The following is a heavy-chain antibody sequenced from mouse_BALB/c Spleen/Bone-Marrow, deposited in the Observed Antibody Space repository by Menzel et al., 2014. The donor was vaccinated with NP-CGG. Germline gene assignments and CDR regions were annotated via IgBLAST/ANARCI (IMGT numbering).Heavy chain of an antibody. CDR2: ILPGSGST. D-gene: IGHD1-1*01. J-gene: IGHJ3*01. V-gene: IGHV1-9*01. CDR1: GYTFSSYW. Sequence: QVQLQQSGAELMKPGASGKISGKATGYTFSSYWLEGVKQRPGHGLEWIGEILPGSGSTNYNEKFKGKATFTADTSSNTAYMQLSSLTSEDSAVYYCARCYYGSSYFAYWGQGTLVTVSA. CDR3: ARCYYGSSYFAY.